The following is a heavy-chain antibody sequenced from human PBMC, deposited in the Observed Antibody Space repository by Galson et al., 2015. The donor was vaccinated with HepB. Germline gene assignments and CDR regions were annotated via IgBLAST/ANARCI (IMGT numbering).Heavy chain of an antibody. CDR2: IHHSGST. D-gene: IGHD5-18*01. Sequence: SETLSLTCTVSGYSISSGYYWGWIRQPPGKGLEWIGSIHHSGSTYYNSSLKNRVTTSVDTSKNQFSLKLSSVTAADTAVYYCARGMGYSYGPFDYWGQGTLVTVSS. V-gene: IGHV4-38-2*02. CDR3: ARGMGYSYGPFDY. J-gene: IGHJ4*02. CDR1: GYSISSGYY.